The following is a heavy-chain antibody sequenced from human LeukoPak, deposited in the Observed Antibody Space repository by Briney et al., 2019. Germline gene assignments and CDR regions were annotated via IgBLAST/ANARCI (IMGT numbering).Heavy chain of an antibody. CDR1: GFTFSSYW. J-gene: IGHJ4*02. Sequence: PGGPLRLSCAASGFTFSSYWMSWVRQAPGKGLEWVANIKQDGSEKYYVDSVKGRFTISRDNAKNSLYLQMDNLRAEDRAVYYCARGASCWTSTSCSTKLFDYWGQGTLVTVSS. V-gene: IGHV3-7*01. CDR2: IKQDGSEK. CDR3: ARGASCWTSTSCSTKLFDY. D-gene: IGHD2-2*01.